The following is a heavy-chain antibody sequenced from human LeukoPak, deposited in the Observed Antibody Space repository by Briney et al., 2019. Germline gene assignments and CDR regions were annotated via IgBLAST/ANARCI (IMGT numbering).Heavy chain of an antibody. CDR3: ARQIPATANHYFDY. V-gene: IGHV4-34*01. CDR2: INRSGST. D-gene: IGHD2-15*01. Sequence: SSETLSLTCAVYGGSFSGYYWSWIRQPPGKGLEWIGEINRSGSTNYNPSLKSRVTISVDTSKNQFSLKLSSVTAADTAVYYCARQIPATANHYFDYWGQGTLVTVSS. J-gene: IGHJ4*02. CDR1: GGSFSGYY.